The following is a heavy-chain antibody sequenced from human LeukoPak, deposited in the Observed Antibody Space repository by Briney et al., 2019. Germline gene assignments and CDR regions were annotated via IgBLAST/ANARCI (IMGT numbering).Heavy chain of an antibody. CDR3: ARAAYASSSDS. CDR1: GFAFSSYW. V-gene: IGHV3-7*05. Sequence: GGSLRLSCVASGFAFSSYWMAWVRQAPGRGLPWVASVDLDGGGKYSVDSVKGRFTISRDNAKNSLYLQMDSLRAEDTAVYYCARAAYASSSDSWGQGTLVTVSS. CDR2: VDLDGGGK. D-gene: IGHD6-6*01. J-gene: IGHJ4*02.